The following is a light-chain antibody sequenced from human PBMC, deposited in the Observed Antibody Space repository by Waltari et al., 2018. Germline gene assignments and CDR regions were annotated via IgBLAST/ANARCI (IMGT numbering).Light chain of an antibody. CDR1: QSISSTY. CDR2: GAS. Sequence: EVVLTQSPGTLSLSPGERATLSCRASQSISSTYLAWHQQKPGQAPRLLIYGASRRAAGIPDRFSGGGSGTEFTLTITRLEPEDFAVYYCQQYGNSPRTFGPGTKV. CDR3: QQYGNSPRT. V-gene: IGKV3-20*01. J-gene: IGKJ3*01.